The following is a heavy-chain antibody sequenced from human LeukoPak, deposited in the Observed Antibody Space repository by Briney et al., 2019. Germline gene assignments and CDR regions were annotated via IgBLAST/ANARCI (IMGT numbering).Heavy chain of an antibody. V-gene: IGHV3-23*01. J-gene: IGHJ4*02. Sequence: GGSLRLSCAASGFTFSSYAMSWVRQAPGKGLEWVSAISGSGGSTYYADSVKGRFTISRDNSKNTLYLQMNSLRAEDTAVYYCVTMVRGVLNFDHWGQGTRVTVSS. CDR2: ISGSGGST. CDR1: GFTFSSYA. CDR3: VTMVRGVLNFDH. D-gene: IGHD3-10*01.